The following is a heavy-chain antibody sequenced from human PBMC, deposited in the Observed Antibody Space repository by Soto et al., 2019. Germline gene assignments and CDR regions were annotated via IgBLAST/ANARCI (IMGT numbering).Heavy chain of an antibody. CDR3: ARDRGGIVVVPAALNDYYYYGMDV. Sequence: VQLVQSGAEVKKPGASVKVSCKASGYTFTSYYMHWVRQAPGQGLEWMGIINPSGGSTSSAQKFQGRATMTRDTSTSTVYMELSSLRSEDTAVYYCARDRGGIVVVPAALNDYYYYGMDVWGQGTTVTVSS. J-gene: IGHJ6*02. V-gene: IGHV1-46*01. CDR2: INPSGGST. D-gene: IGHD2-2*01. CDR1: GYTFTSYY.